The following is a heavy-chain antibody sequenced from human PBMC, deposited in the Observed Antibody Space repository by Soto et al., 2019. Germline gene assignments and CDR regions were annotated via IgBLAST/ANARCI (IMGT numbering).Heavy chain of an antibody. CDR2: ICHGDSDT. Sequence: VEALKISWEGSGYSFTSYWIGWVRQMPGKGLELMVIICHGDSDTRYSPSFQGKVTISADKSISTAYLQWSSLKASDTAMYYCARQDYYDSSGYIPLDXRGQGTLVIVS. J-gene: IGHJ4*02. D-gene: IGHD3-22*01. CDR3: ARQDYYDSSGYIPLDX. V-gene: IGHV5-51*01. CDR1: GYSFTSYW.